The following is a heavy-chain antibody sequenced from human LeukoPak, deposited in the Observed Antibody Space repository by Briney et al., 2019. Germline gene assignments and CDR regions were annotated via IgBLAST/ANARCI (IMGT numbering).Heavy chain of an antibody. CDR2: ISYDGSTK. V-gene: IGHV3-30*03. Sequence: PGGSLRLSCTASGFTFSTYGMHWVRQAPGEGLEWVTLISYDGSTKYYSDSVKGRFTLSRDNSKNTLYLQMNSLRAEDTAVYYCARDPSYDYVWGSYRSYYFDYWGQGTLVTVSS. D-gene: IGHD3-16*02. CDR1: GFTFSTYG. J-gene: IGHJ4*02. CDR3: ARDPSYDYVWGSYRSYYFDY.